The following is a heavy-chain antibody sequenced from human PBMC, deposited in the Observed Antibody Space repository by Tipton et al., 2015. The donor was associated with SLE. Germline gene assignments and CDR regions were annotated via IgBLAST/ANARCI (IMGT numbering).Heavy chain of an antibody. J-gene: IGHJ4*02. CDR2: IYYSGST. CDR3: ARQDFGSGYTSY. D-gene: IGHD3-3*01. V-gene: IGHV4-39*07. CDR1: GGSISSSSYY. Sequence: LRLSCTVSGGSISSSSYYWGWIRQPPGKGLEWIGRIYYSGSTYYNPSLKSRVTISVDTSKNQFSLKLSSVTAADTAVYYCARQDFGSGYTSYWGQGTLVTVSS.